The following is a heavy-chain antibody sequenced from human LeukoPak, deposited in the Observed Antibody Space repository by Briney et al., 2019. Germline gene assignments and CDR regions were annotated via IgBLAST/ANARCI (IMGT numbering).Heavy chain of an antibody. J-gene: IGHJ4*02. CDR3: AKDEAITIFGVVTYFDY. CDR2: ISGSGGST. V-gene: IGHV3-23*01. Sequence: GGSLRLSCAASGFTFSSYAMSWVRQAPGKGLEWVSAISGSGGSTHYADSVKGRFTISRDNSKNTLYLQMNSLRAEDTAVYYCAKDEAITIFGVVTYFDYWGQGTLVTVSS. CDR1: GFTFSSYA. D-gene: IGHD3-3*01.